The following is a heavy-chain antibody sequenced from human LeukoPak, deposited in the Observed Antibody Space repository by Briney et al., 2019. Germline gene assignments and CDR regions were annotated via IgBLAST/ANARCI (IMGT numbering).Heavy chain of an antibody. D-gene: IGHD3-22*01. Sequence: GGSLRLSCAASGFTFSSYWMSWVRQAPGKGLEWVAVISYDGSNKYYADSVKGRFTISRDNSKNTLYLQMNSLRAEDTAVYYCARLSHSSGYVPPFDYWGQGTLVTVSS. CDR3: ARLSHSSGYVPPFDY. J-gene: IGHJ4*02. V-gene: IGHV3-30-3*01. CDR2: ISYDGSNK. CDR1: GFTFSSYW.